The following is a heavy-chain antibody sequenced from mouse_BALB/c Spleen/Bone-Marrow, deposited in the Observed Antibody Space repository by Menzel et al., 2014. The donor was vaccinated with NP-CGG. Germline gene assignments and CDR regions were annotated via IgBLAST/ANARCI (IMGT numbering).Heavy chain of an antibody. D-gene: IGHD2-2*01. Sequence: QVQLQQSGAELVKPGASVKLSCKASGYTFTSYWMHWVKQRPGQGLEWIGEIDPSDSYTNYNQKFKGKATLTVDKSSSTAYMQLSSLTSEDSAVYYCAKGGNGYDGCWYIDVWGAGTTVTVSS. V-gene: IGHV1-69*02. CDR1: GYTFTSYW. J-gene: IGHJ1*01. CDR2: IDPSDSYT. CDR3: AKGGNGYDGCWYIDV.